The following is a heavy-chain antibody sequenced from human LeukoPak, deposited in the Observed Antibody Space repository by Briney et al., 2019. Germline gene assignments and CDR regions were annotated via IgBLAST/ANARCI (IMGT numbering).Heavy chain of an antibody. V-gene: IGHV4-31*03. J-gene: IGHJ4*02. CDR1: GGSISSGGYY. CDR3: ARDSSGYAYFDY. Sequence: SETLSLTCTVSGGSISSGGYYWSWIRQHPGKGLEWIGYIFTGGSTYYNPSLKSRVTISVDTSKNQFSLKMSSVTAADTAVYYCARDSSGYAYFDYWGQGTLVIVSS. D-gene: IGHD3-22*01. CDR2: IFTGGST.